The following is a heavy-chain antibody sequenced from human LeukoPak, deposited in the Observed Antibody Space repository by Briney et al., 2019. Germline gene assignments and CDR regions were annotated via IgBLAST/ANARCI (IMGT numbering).Heavy chain of an antibody. V-gene: IGHV3-48*03. CDR3: ARDSSGWYHWFDP. J-gene: IGHJ5*02. CDR2: ISSSGSII. Sequence: GGSLRLSCAASGFTLRSYEINWVRQAPGKGLEWVSYISSSGSIIYYADSVKGRFTISRDNAKNSLFLQMNSLRAEDTAVYYCARDSSGWYHWFDPWGQGTLVTVSS. CDR1: GFTLRSYE. D-gene: IGHD6-19*01.